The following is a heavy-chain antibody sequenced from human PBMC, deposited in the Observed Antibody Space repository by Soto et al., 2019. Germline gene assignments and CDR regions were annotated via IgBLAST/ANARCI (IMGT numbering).Heavy chain of an antibody. D-gene: IGHD3-22*01. V-gene: IGHV1-2*04. CDR3: ARDRSITMIVVARAGGWFDP. J-gene: IGHJ5*02. Sequence: ASVKVSCKASGYTFTGYYMHWVRQAPGQGLEWMGWINPNSGGTNYAQKFQGWVTMTRDTSISTAYMELSRLRSDDTAVYYRARDRSITMIVVARAGGWFDPWGQGTLVTVSS. CDR2: INPNSGGT. CDR1: GYTFTGYY.